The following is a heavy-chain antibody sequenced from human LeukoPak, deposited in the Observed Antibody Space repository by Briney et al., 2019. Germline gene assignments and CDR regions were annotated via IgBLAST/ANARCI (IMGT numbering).Heavy chain of an antibody. Sequence: GGSLRLSCAASGLTFSNAWMSWVRQAPGKGLEWVSYISSSGSTIYYTDSVKGRFTISRDNAKNSLYLQMNSLRAEDTAVYYCAYSSWYPYWGQGTLVTVSS. CDR3: AYSSWYPY. D-gene: IGHD6-13*01. V-gene: IGHV3-11*04. CDR1: GLTFSNAW. CDR2: ISSSGSTI. J-gene: IGHJ4*02.